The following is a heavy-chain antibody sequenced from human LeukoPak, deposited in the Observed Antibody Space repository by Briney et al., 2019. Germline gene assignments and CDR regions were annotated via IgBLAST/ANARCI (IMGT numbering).Heavy chain of an antibody. CDR1: GFTFSSYG. Sequence: QTGGSLRLSCAASGFTFSSYGMHWVRQAPGKGLEWVAFIRYDGSNKYYADSVKGRFTVSRDNSKNTLYLQMNSLRAEDTAVYYCAKDSLRERIVGSTTRGVNDYWGQGTLVTVSS. CDR3: AKDSLRERIVGSTTRGVNDY. CDR2: IRYDGSNK. V-gene: IGHV3-30*02. J-gene: IGHJ4*02. D-gene: IGHD1-26*01.